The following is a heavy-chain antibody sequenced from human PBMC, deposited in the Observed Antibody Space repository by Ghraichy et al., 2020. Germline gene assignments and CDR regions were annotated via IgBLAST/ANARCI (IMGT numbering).Heavy chain of an antibody. D-gene: IGHD3-22*01. J-gene: IGHJ4*02. CDR2: IRYDGNNE. V-gene: IGHV3-30*02. CDR1: GYTFGSFG. Sequence: GESLRLSCAASGYTFGSFGMHWVRQAPGKGLEWVSFIRYDGNNEYYSDSVKGRFAISRDNSKNTLYLQMNRLTTEDTAVYYCAKEAKAYYYDRSGFYFASWGQGTLVTVSS. CDR3: AKEAKAYYYDRSGFYFAS.